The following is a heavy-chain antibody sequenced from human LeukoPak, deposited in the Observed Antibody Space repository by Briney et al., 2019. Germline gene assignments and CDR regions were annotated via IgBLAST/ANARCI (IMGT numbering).Heavy chain of an antibody. CDR2: INAGNGNT. J-gene: IGHJ1*01. V-gene: IGHV1-3*01. CDR3: ASGSGSSGYYYSVEYFQH. Sequence: ASVTVSCKASGYTFTSYAMHWVRQAPGQRLEWMGWINAGNGNTKYSQKFQGRVTITRDTSASTAYMELSSLRSEDTAVYYCASGSGSSGYYYSVEYFQHWGQGTLVTVSS. CDR1: GYTFTSYA. D-gene: IGHD3-22*01.